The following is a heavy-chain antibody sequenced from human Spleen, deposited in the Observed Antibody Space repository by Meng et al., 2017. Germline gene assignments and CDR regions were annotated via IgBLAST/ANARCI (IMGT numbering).Heavy chain of an antibody. CDR1: GNNFPDDW. D-gene: IGHD6-13*01. Sequence: QVVVVQAGAEVKNPGASLKVPCKPLGNNFPDDWLHWVRRAPGQGLEWMGRIDPKSGDTHYAQRFQGRVTMTGDTSISTAYMELSGLRSDDTAMYYCVRDEDISAAGKLFGDYWGQGTLVTVSS. CDR3: VRDEDISAAGKLFGDY. V-gene: IGHV1-2*06. CDR2: IDPKSGDT. J-gene: IGHJ4*02.